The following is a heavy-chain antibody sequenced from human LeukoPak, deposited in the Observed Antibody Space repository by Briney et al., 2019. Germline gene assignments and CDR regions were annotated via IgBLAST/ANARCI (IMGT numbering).Heavy chain of an antibody. J-gene: IGHJ3*02. CDR2: ISYDGSNK. CDR3: ARDSMGGATATGGLGAFDI. Sequence: GGSLRLSCAASGFTFSSYAVHWARQAPGKGLEWVAVISYDGSNKYYADSVKGRFTISRDNSKNTLYLQMNSLRAEDTAVYYCARDSMGGATATGGLGAFDIWGQGTMVTVSS. D-gene: IGHD1-26*01. CDR1: GFTFSSYA. V-gene: IGHV3-30-3*01.